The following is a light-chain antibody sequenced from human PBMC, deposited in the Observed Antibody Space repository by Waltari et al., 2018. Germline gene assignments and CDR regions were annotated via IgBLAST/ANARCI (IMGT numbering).Light chain of an antibody. V-gene: IGLV2-14*03. J-gene: IGLJ1*01. CDR2: DVS. Sequence: QSALAQPASVSGSPGQSITISCTGTGSDVGRYKYVPWYQQLPGKAPKVIIFDVSDRPSGVSTRFSGSKSGNTASLTISGLQAEDEADYYCGSYSGTTTYVFGTGTYVTVL. CDR1: GSDVGRYKY. CDR3: GSYSGTTTYV.